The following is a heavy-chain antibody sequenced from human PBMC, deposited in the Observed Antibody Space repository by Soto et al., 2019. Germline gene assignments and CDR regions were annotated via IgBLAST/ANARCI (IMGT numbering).Heavy chain of an antibody. V-gene: IGHV3-30-3*01. CDR3: AKDWYYYDSSGYYGP. J-gene: IGHJ5*02. CDR2: ISNDGGDK. CDR1: GFTFSSYG. D-gene: IGHD3-22*01. Sequence: PGGSLRLSCADSGFTFSSYGMHWVRQAPGKGLEWVAVISNDGGDKYYADSVKGRFTISRDNSKNTLYLQMNSLRAEDSALYYCAKDWYYYDSSGYYGPWGQGTLVTVSS.